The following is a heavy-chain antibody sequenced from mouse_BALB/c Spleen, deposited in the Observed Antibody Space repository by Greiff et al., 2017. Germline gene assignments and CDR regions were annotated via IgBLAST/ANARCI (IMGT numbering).Heavy chain of an antibody. J-gene: IGHJ4*01. CDR1: GYTFTSYY. V-gene: IGHV1S56*01. Sequence: VQLQQSGPELVKPGASVRISCKASGYTFTSYYIHWVKQRPGQGLEWIGWIYPGNVNTKYNEKFKGKATLTADKSSSTAYMQLSSLTSEDSAVYFCATVTTVVAPYAMDYWGQGTSVTVSS. D-gene: IGHD1-1*01. CDR2: IYPGNVNT. CDR3: ATVTTVVAPYAMDY.